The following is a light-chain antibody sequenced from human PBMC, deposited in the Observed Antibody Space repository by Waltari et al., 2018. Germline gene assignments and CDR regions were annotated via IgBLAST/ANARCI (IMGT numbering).Light chain of an antibody. CDR1: SGHATYA. Sequence: QLVVTQSPSASASLGASVKLTCTLSSGHATYAIAWHKQQSETRPRFFMRVNSDGGHTKGDGIPDCFSGSSSGAARYLTLSSRQSEDEAEYYCQSWDTETVVFGGGTKVTVL. J-gene: IGLJ2*01. CDR2: VNSDGGH. CDR3: QSWDTETVV. V-gene: IGLV4-69*01.